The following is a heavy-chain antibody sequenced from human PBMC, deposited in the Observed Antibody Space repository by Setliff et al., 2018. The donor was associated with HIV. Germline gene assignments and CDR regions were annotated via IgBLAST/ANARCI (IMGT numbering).Heavy chain of an antibody. V-gene: IGHV1-2*02. CDR2: INPNSGGT. CDR1: GYTFTGYY. Sequence: ASVKVSCKASGYTFTGYYMHWVRQAPGQGLEWMGWINPNSGGTNYAQKFQGRVTMTRDTSISTAYMELSRLRSDDTAVYYCARDPPYDSSGYYLGLDYYFDYWGQGTLVTVTS. D-gene: IGHD3-22*01. CDR3: ARDPPYDSSGYYLGLDYYFDY. J-gene: IGHJ4*02.